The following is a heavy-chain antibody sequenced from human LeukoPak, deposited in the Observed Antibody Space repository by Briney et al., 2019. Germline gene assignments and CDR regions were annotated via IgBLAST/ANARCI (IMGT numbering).Heavy chain of an antibody. V-gene: IGHV3-23*01. CDR3: AKAHVPTMIRGVVSSD. CDR2: ISPSGGVT. Sequence: GGSLRLSCAASGFTFSTCSMNWVRQAPGKGLEWVSTISPSGGVTFYSDSVRGRFTISRDYSKDTLFLQMNSLRAEDTALYYCAKAHVPTMIRGVVSSDWGQGTLVTVSS. CDR1: GFTFSTCS. J-gene: IGHJ4*02. D-gene: IGHD3-10*01.